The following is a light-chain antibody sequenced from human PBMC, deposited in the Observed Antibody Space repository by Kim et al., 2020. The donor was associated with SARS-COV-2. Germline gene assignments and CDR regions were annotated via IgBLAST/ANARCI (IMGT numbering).Light chain of an antibody. CDR3: QQRSNLPPLT. CDR1: QSVSSY. CDR2: DAS. V-gene: IGKV3-11*01. Sequence: EIVLTQSPATLSLSPGERATLSCRASQSVSSYLAWYQQKPGQAPRLLIYDASNRATGIPARFSGSGSGTDFTLTISSIEPEDFAVYYCQQRSNLPPLTFGQGTPLEIK. J-gene: IGKJ5*01.